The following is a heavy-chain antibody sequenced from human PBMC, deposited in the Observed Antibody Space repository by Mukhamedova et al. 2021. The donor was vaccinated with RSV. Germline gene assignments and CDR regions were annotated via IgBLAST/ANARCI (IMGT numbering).Heavy chain of an antibody. V-gene: IGHV3-11*01. D-gene: IGHD3-9*01. J-gene: IGHJ6*03. CDR3: ARGYYDILTGYSYYYYMDV. Sequence: GLEWVSYISSSGSTIYYADSVKGRFTISRDNAKNSLYLQMNSLRAEDTAMYYCARGYYDILTGYSYYYYMDVWGQGTTVTVSS. CDR2: ISSSGSTI.